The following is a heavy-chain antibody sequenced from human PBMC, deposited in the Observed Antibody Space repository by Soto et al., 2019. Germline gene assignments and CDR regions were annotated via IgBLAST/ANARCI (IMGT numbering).Heavy chain of an antibody. D-gene: IGHD6-19*01. CDR3: AKAGFSSGWSPSYFDY. V-gene: IGHV3-23*01. CDR1: GFTFSSYA. CDR2: MSGTGGST. Sequence: EVQLLESGGGLVQPGRSLRLSCAASGFTFSSYAMNWVRQAPGKGLEWVSAMSGTGGSTYYAESVKGRFTLSRDNSKNTLYLQMSSLRVEDTAVFYCAKAGFSSGWSPSYFDYWGQGTLVTVSS. J-gene: IGHJ4*02.